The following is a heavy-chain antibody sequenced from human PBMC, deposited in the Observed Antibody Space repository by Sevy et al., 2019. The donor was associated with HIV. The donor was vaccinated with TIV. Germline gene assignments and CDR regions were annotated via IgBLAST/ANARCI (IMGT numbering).Heavy chain of an antibody. CDR1: GYTFNNAW. D-gene: IGHD3-3*01. V-gene: IGHV3-15*01. Sequence: GGSLRLSCAASGYTFNNAWMSWVRQAPGKGLEWLGRIKSKTDGGSAEYASPVKGSFTISRDDSKITLYLQMNRLRTEDTGVYYCTGATVFGATWFDPWGQGALVTVSS. CDR3: TGATVFGATWFDP. CDR2: IKSKTDGGSA. J-gene: IGHJ5*02.